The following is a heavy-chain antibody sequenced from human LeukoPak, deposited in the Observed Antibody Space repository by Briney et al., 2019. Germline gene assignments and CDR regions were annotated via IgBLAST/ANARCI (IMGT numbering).Heavy chain of an antibody. CDR1: GFTFSSYS. CDR3: ARGVAARHWFDP. D-gene: IGHD6-6*01. CDR2: ISSSSSYI. Sequence: PGGSLRLSCAASGFTFSSYSMNWVRQAPGKGLEWVSSISSSSSYIYYADSVKGRFTISRDNAKNSLYLRMNSLRAEDTAVYYCARGVAARHWFDPWGQGTLVTVSS. J-gene: IGHJ5*02. V-gene: IGHV3-21*01.